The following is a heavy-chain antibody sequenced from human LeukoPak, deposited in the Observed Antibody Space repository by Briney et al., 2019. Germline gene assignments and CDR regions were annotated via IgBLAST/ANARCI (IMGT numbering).Heavy chain of an antibody. D-gene: IGHD5-18*01. CDR1: GYSFSTYW. J-gene: IGHJ4*02. Sequence: PGESLKISCRGSGYSFSTYWVGWVRQMPGKGLEWMGIMYPGDSDTRYSPSFQGQVTISADKSISTAYLQWSSLKASDTAMYYCARLERRYSPFDYWGQGTLVTVSS. CDR2: MYPGDSDT. V-gene: IGHV5-51*01. CDR3: ARLERRYSPFDY.